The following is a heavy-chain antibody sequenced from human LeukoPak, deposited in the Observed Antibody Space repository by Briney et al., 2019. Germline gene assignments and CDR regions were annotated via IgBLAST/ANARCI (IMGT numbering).Heavy chain of an antibody. V-gene: IGHV4-34*01. Sequence: PSETLSLTCAVYGGSFSGYYWSWIRQPPGKGLEWIGEINHSGSTNYNPSLKSRVTISVDTSKNQFSLKLSSVTAADTAVYYCAMGFRGYCSSTSCYAFDIWGQGTMATVSS. D-gene: IGHD2-2*01. CDR1: GGSFSGYY. CDR3: AMGFRGYCSSTSCYAFDI. J-gene: IGHJ3*02. CDR2: INHSGST.